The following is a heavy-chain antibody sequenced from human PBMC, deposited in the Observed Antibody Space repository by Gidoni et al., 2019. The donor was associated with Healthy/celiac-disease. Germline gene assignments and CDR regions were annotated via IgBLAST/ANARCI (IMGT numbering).Heavy chain of an antibody. CDR2: IIPIRGIA. CDR1: GGTFSSYA. V-gene: IGHV1-69*04. Sequence: QVQLVQSGAEVKKPGSSVKVSCKASGGTFSSYAISWVRQAPGQGLEWMGRIIPIRGIANYAQKFQGRVTITADKSTSTAYMELSSLRSEDTAVYYCARDRYCSGGSCYQPFWFDPWGQGTLVTVSS. J-gene: IGHJ5*02. CDR3: ARDRYCSGGSCYQPFWFDP. D-gene: IGHD2-15*01.